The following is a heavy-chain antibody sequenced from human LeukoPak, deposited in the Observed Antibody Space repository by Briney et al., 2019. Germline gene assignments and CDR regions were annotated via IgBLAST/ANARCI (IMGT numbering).Heavy chain of an antibody. J-gene: IGHJ4*02. CDR1: GYTFKSYY. CDR3: ARDLGDSSGFLDHFDC. Sequence: ASVKVSCKASGYTFKSYYIRWVRQAPGQGLEWMGIINPSDDSTNYAQKFQGRVSMTRDMTTSTVYMELSSLRSEDTAVFYCARDLGDSSGFLDHFDCWGQGTLVTVSS. CDR2: INPSDDST. D-gene: IGHD6-19*01. V-gene: IGHV1-46*02.